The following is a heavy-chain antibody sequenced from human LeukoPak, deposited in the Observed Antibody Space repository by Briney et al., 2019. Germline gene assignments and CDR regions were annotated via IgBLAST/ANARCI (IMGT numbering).Heavy chain of an antibody. CDR3: ARLATD. J-gene: IGHJ4*02. V-gene: IGHV4-34*01. D-gene: IGHD4-17*01. CDR2: INHSGST. CDR1: GGSFSGYY. Sequence: PSETLSLTCAVYGGSFSGYYWSWIRQPPGKGLEWIGEINHSGSTNYNPSLKSRVTISVDTSKNQFSLKLSSVTDADTAVYYCARLATDWGQGTLVTVSS.